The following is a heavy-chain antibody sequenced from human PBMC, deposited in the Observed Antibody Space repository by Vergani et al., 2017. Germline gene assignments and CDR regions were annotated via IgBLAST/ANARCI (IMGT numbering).Heavy chain of an antibody. CDR2: IYYSGST. CDR1: GGSISSSSYY. CDR3: AXQHAYPGIAVAGPPTSY. V-gene: IGHV4-39*01. Sequence: QLQLQESGPGLVKPSETLSLTCTVSGGSISSSSYYRGWIRQPPGKGLEWIGSIYYSGSTYYNPSLKSRVTISVDTSKNQFSLKLSSVTAADTAVYYCAXQHAYPGIAVAGPPTSYWGQGTLVTVSS. D-gene: IGHD6-19*01. J-gene: IGHJ4*02.